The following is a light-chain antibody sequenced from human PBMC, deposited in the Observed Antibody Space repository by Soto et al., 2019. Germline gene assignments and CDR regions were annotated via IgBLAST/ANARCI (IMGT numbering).Light chain of an antibody. J-gene: IGLJ2*01. V-gene: IGLV2-14*01. CDR3: SSYTSSNTVL. CDR1: SSDVGGYNY. Sequence: QSALTQPASVSGSPGQSITLSCTGTSSDVGGYNYVSWYQQHPGKAPKLMIYEVSNRPSGVSNRFSGSKSGNTASLTISGLQAEDEADYYCSSYTSSNTVLFGKGTKLTVL. CDR2: EVS.